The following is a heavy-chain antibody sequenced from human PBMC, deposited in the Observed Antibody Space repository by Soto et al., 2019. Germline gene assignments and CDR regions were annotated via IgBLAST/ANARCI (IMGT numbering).Heavy chain of an antibody. CDR2: ITPMFGTA. J-gene: IGHJ6*02. V-gene: IGHV1-69*05. CDR1: GGTFSRYA. Sequence: SVKVCCKASGGTFSRYAISWVRQAPGQGLEWMGGITPMFGTANYAQKFQGRVTITRDTSASTAYMELSSLRSEDTAVYYCARGSGSSWVYATDYYYYGMDVWGQGTTVTVSS. CDR3: ARGSGSSWVYATDYYYYGMDV. D-gene: IGHD2-8*01.